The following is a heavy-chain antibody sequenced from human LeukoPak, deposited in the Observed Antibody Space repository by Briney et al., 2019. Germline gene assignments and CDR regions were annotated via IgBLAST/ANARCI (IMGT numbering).Heavy chain of an antibody. D-gene: IGHD3-10*01. CDR2: ITYDGSNT. Sequence: GTSLRLSCTASGFIFSTYAFHWVRQAPGKEPEWMAFITYDGSNTYFADSVKGRFTLSRDNSKNALYLQMNSLRPADTAVYYCARPGGYAFDIWGQGTMVTVSS. CDR3: ARPGGYAFDI. CDR1: GFIFSTYA. V-gene: IGHV3-30*04. J-gene: IGHJ3*02.